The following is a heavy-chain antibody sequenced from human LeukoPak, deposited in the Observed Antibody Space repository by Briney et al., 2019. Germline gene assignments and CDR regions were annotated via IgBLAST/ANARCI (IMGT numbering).Heavy chain of an antibody. Sequence: GGSLRLSCAASGFTFSSYAMHWVRQAPGKGLEWVAVISYDGSNKYYADSVKGRFTISRDNSKNTLYLQMNSLRAEDTAVYYCAKEPVEMATFYYFDYWGQGTLVTVSS. J-gene: IGHJ4*02. D-gene: IGHD5-24*01. CDR2: ISYDGSNK. CDR3: AKEPVEMATFYYFDY. V-gene: IGHV3-30*04. CDR1: GFTFSSYA.